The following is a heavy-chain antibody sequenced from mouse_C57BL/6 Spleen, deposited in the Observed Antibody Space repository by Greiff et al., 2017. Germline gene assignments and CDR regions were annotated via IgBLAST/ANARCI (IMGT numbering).Heavy chain of an antibody. CDR3: ASLYYGYDGDYAMDY. J-gene: IGHJ4*01. CDR1: GFNIKNTY. V-gene: IGHV14-3*01. CDR2: IDPANGNT. Sequence: EVQLVESVAELVRPGASVKLSCTASGFNIKNTYMHWVKQRPEQGLEWIGRIDPANGNTKYAPKFQGKATITADTSSNTAYLQLSSLTSEDTAIYYCASLYYGYDGDYAMDYWGQGTSVTVSS. D-gene: IGHD2-2*01.